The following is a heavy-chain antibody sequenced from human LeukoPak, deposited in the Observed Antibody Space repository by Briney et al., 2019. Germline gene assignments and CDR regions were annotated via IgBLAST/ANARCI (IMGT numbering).Heavy chain of an antibody. Sequence: GGSLRLSCAPSGFTFSGYWMSWVRQAPGKGLDWVANIKQDGSERYYVDSEKGRFTISRDNAKNSLYLQMNSLGAEDTAVYYCARTRGYSYALYFDYWGQGTLVAVSS. V-gene: IGHV3-7*01. J-gene: IGHJ4*02. CDR2: IKQDGSER. CDR3: ARTRGYSYALYFDY. D-gene: IGHD5-18*01. CDR1: GFTFSGYW.